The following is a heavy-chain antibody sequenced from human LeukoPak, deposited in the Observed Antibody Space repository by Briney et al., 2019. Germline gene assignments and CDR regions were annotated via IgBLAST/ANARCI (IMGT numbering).Heavy chain of an antibody. D-gene: IGHD6-13*01. CDR2: IYYSGTT. CDR3: ARALTYSSRSVSAFDI. V-gene: IGHV4-59*11. CDR1: GGSISSHY. Sequence: PSDTLSLICTVSGGSISSHYCSWIRQPRGEGLGFLRYIYYSGTTYDNPSLKSRVTISLDTYKNKFSLKLTAVTAADTAVYYCARALTYSSRSVSAFDIWGQGTMVTVSS. J-gene: IGHJ3*02.